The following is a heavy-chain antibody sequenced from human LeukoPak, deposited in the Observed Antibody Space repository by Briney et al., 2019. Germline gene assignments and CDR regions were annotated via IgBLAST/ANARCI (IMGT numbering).Heavy chain of an antibody. J-gene: IGHJ6*03. Sequence: SEILSLTCTVSGGSISSRNYYWSWIRQPAGKGLEWIGRIYTSGSTNYNPSLKSRVTISVDTSKNQFSLKLSSVTAADTAVYYCARALYYDFWSGYATYYYMDAWGKGTTVTVSS. D-gene: IGHD3-3*01. CDR1: GGSISSRNYY. CDR2: IYTSGST. CDR3: ARALYYDFWSGYATYYYMDA. V-gene: IGHV4-61*02.